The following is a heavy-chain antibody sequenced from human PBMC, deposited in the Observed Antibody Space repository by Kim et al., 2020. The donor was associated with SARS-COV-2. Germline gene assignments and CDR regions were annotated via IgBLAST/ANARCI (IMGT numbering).Heavy chain of an antibody. D-gene: IGHD6-13*01. J-gene: IGHJ3*02. CDR3: ARGLSSSFFDAFDI. Sequence: PPLQGRVTISVDTSKNQFSLKLSSVTAADTAVYYCARGLSSSFFDAFDIWGQGTMVTVSS. V-gene: IGHV4-34*01.